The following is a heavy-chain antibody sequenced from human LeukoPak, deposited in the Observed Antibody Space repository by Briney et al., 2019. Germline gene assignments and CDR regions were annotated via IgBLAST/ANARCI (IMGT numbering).Heavy chain of an antibody. D-gene: IGHD3-22*01. Sequence: ASVKVSCKASGYTFTGCYMHWVRQAPGQGLEWMGWINPNSGGTNYAQKFQGRVTMTRDTSISTAYMELSRLRSDETAVYYCARDDYDSSGYYPIAEYDYWGQGTLVTVSS. CDR1: GYTFTGCY. V-gene: IGHV1-2*02. CDR2: INPNSGGT. J-gene: IGHJ4*02. CDR3: ARDDYDSSGYYPIAEYDY.